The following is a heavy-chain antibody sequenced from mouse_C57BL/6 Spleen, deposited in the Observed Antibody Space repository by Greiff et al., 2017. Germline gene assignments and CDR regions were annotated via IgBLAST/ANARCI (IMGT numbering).Heavy chain of an antibody. D-gene: IGHD1-1*01. CDR3: ARYYGSIWYFDV. V-gene: IGHV7-3*01. CDR2: IRHKANGYTT. CDR1: GFTFTDYY. Sequence: EVQRVESGGGLVQPGGSLSLSCAASGFTFTDYYMSWVRQPPGKALAWLGFIRHKANGYTTEYSASVKGRFTISRDKSQSILYLQMNALRAEDSATYYCARYYGSIWYFDVWGKGTTVTVSS. J-gene: IGHJ1*03.